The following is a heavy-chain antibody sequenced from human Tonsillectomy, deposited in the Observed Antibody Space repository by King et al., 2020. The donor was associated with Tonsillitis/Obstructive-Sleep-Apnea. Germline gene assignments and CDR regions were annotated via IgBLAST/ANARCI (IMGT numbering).Heavy chain of an antibody. CDR3: AKDRDYSNYATEVYYGMDV. D-gene: IGHD4-11*01. CDR1: GFTFSSYA. V-gene: IGHV3-23*04. Sequence: VQLVESGGGLVQPGGSLRLSCAASGFTFSSYAMSWVRQAPGKGLEWVSGISGSGGSTHYADSVKGRFTISRDNSKNTLYLQMNSLRAEDTAVYYCAKDRDYSNYATEVYYGMDVWGQGTTVTVSS. J-gene: IGHJ6*02. CDR2: ISGSGGST.